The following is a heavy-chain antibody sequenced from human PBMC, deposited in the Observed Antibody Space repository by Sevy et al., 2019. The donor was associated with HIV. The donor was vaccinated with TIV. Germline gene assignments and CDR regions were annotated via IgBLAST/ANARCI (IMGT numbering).Heavy chain of an antibody. J-gene: IGHJ5*02. CDR3: AKRPTAA. V-gene: IGHV3-30*02. CDR2: IEVDGREK. Sequence: GGSLRLSCAASGFTLSGSGVHWVRQAPGKGLEWVAFIEVDGREKFYTDSVKGRFTISRDSSKNTVYLQMNSLRGEDTAVYYCAKRPTAAWGQGTLVTVSS. CDR1: GFTLSGSG.